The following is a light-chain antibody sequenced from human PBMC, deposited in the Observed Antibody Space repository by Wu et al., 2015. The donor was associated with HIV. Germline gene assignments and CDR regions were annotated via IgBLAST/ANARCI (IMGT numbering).Light chain of an antibody. CDR2: GAS. CDR3: QQYGSSPYT. CDR1: QGVSSTY. Sequence: EVVLTQSPGTLSLSPGERATLSCRASQGVSSTYLAWYQQKPGQAPRLFIYGASSRAAGIPDRFRGSGSGTDFTLTISRPEPEDSAVYYCQQYGSSPYTFGQGTKLEIK. J-gene: IGKJ2*01. V-gene: IGKV3-20*01.